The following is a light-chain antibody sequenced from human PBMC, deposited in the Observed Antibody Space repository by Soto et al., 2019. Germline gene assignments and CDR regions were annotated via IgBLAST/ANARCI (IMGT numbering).Light chain of an antibody. CDR1: ASIRTW. J-gene: IGKJ5*01. Sequence: DIQMPQSPSSVSASVGDSVTSTCRASASIRTWLAWYRQKPGKAPELLIYTASNLQSGVPSRFSGRGSGTDFTLTISSLQPEDFATYYCHQAISFPITFGQGTRLEIK. CDR3: HQAISFPIT. V-gene: IGKV1-12*01. CDR2: TAS.